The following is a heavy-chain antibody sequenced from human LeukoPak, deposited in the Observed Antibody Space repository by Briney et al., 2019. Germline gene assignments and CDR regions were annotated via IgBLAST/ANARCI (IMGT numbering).Heavy chain of an antibody. CDR2: IYHSGST. Sequence: SETLSLTCAVSGYSISSGYYWGWIRPPPGRGLEWIGSIYHSGSTYYNPSLKSRVTISVDTSKNQFSLKLSSVTAADTAVYYCARHYDYVWGSYRFDYWGQGTLVTVSS. D-gene: IGHD3-16*02. CDR3: ARHYDYVWGSYRFDY. V-gene: IGHV4-38-2*01. J-gene: IGHJ4*02. CDR1: GYSISSGYY.